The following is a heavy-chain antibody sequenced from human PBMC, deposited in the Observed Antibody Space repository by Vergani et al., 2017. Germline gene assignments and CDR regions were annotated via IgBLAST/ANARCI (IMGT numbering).Heavy chain of an antibody. CDR2: IYTSGST. V-gene: IGHV4-61*02. D-gene: IGHD3-22*01. Sequence: QVQLQESGPGLVKPSQTLSLTCTVSGGSISSGSYYWSWIRQPAGKGLEWIGRIYTSGSTNYNPSLKSRVPISVDTSKNQFSLKLSSVTAADTAVYYCARDSIDSSGYYYGMDVWGQGTTVTVSS. J-gene: IGHJ6*02. CDR3: ARDSIDSSGYYYGMDV. CDR1: GGSISSGSYY.